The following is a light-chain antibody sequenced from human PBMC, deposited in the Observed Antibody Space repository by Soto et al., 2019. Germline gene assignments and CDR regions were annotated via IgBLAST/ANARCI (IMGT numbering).Light chain of an antibody. V-gene: IGKV3-20*01. CDR3: QQYGGSART. CDR2: DAY. J-gene: IGKJ1*01. Sequence: EIVLTQSPGTLSLSPGERATLSCRASQSVSSSSLAWYQQKRGQAPRLLIHDAYSRSTGIPDRFSGSGSGTDFTLIISRLERQDFAVYDCQQYGGSARTFGQGTKVELK. CDR1: QSVSSSS.